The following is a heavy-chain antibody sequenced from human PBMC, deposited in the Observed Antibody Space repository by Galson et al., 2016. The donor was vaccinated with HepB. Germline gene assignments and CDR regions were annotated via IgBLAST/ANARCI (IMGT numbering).Heavy chain of an antibody. J-gene: IGHJ3*02. CDR3: ARALSTASDAFDI. V-gene: IGHV1-2*02. CDR2: INPNTGGA. Sequence: SVKVSCKASGYSFTGNYMHWVRQAPGQGLEWMGWINPNTGGANSAQKFQGRVTLTRDTSITTAYMELSRLTSDDTAVYFCARALSTASDAFDIWGQGTVVNVSS. D-gene: IGHD2-21*02. CDR1: GYSFTGNY.